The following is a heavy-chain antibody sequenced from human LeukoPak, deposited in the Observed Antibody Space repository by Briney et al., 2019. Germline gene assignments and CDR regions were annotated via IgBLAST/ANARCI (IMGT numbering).Heavy chain of an antibody. Sequence: PGGSLRLSCAASGFTFSSYAMHWVRQAPGKGLEYVSAISSNGGSTYYANSVKGRFTISRDNSKNTLYLQMGSLRAEDMAVYYCAREVGVPAPDNDYWGQGILVTVSS. V-gene: IGHV3-64*01. D-gene: IGHD2-2*01. CDR3: AREVGVPAPDNDY. J-gene: IGHJ4*02. CDR2: ISSNGGST. CDR1: GFTFSSYA.